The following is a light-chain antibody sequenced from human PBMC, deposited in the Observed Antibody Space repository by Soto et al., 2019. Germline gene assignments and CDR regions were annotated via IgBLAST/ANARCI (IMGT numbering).Light chain of an antibody. Sequence: QSALTQPASVSGSPGQSITISCTGTSSDVGSYNYVSWYQHHPGEAPKLMIYDVSSRPSGVSNRFSGSKSGNTASLTISGLQAEDEADYYCSSYTSSNTLVFGGGTKVTVL. CDR3: SSYTSSNTLV. J-gene: IGLJ2*01. CDR2: DVS. CDR1: SSDVGSYNY. V-gene: IGLV2-14*03.